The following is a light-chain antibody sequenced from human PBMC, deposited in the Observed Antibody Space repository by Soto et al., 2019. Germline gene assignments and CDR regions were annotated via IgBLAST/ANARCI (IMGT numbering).Light chain of an antibody. V-gene: IGKV3-15*01. J-gene: IGKJ5*01. CDR3: QQYKNWPL. CDR1: QRVSDN. Sequence: EIMMTHSQATLSVSPGERATLYWWASQRVSDNLAWYQHKPGQAPRLLIYAASTRATAVPARFSGSGFGTEFTLTISSLQSEDFAVYYCQQYKNWPLFGQGTRLEI. CDR2: AAS.